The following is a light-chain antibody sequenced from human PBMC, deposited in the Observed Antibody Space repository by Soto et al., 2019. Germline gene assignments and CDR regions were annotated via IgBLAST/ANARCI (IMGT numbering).Light chain of an antibody. CDR3: QQYKNWPPIS. J-gene: IGKJ5*01. V-gene: IGKV3-15*01. CDR2: GAS. Sequence: EIVMTQSPATLSVSPWERATLSCRANQIVSSNLAWYQQKPGQAPRLLIYGASSRATGIPARFSGSASGTEFTLTITGLQSEDFAVYYCQQYKNWPPISFGQGTRLEIK. CDR1: QIVSSN.